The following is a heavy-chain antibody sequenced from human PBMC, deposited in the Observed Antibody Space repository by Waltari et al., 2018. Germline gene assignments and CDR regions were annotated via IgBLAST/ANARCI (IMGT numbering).Heavy chain of an antibody. J-gene: IGHJ4*02. CDR1: GFTVSNNY. CDR3: TRVGSISARPAPFDY. V-gene: IGHV3-53*01. CDR2: IYSGGST. Sequence: EVQLVESGGGLIQPGGSLRLSCAASGFTVSNNYMRWVRQAPGKGLECVSFIYSGGSTYYADSVKGRFTISRDNSKNTLYLQMNSLRAEDTAVYYCTRVGSISARPAPFDYWGQGTLVTVSS. D-gene: IGHD6-6*01.